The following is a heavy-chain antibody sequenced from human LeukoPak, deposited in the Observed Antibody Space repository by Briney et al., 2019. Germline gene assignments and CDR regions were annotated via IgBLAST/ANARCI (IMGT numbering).Heavy chain of an antibody. CDR2: IYPGDSDT. J-gene: IGHJ4*02. CDR1: GYTFTNYW. CDR3: ARAGHSKRWDGVDY. V-gene: IGHV5-51*01. D-gene: IGHD5-12*01. Sequence: GESLKISCKGSGYTFTNYWIGWVRQMPGKGLEFMGIIYPGDSDTRYSPSFQGQVTISVDKSINTAYLQWSSLKASDSAMYYCARAGHSKRWDGVDYWGQGTLVTVSS.